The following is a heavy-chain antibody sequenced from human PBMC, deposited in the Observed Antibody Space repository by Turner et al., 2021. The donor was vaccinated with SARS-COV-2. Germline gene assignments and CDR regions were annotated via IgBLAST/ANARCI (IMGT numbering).Heavy chain of an antibody. CDR1: GGSISTYY. J-gene: IGHJ4*02. Sequence: QVQLQETGPGLVKPSETLSLTCTVPGGSISTYYWSWIRQPPGKGLECIVYIYYNGSTNYNPSIKSRVTISVDTSKNQFSLKLSSVTAADTAVYYCARRGAYTSGYPLWGQGTLVTVSS. D-gene: IGHD3-22*01. CDR2: IYYNGST. CDR3: ARRGAYTSGYPL. V-gene: IGHV4-59*08.